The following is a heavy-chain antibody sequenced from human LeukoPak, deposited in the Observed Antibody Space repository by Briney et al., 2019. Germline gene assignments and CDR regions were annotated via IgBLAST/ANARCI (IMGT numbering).Heavy chain of an antibody. V-gene: IGHV1-2*02. Sequence: ASVKVSCKASGYTFTGYDMHWVRHPPGQGLEWMGWIKTNSSGTNYAKKFHGRVTTTRDTSTSTPYTEMSRPRTADNTAYYCARVVGGSSWSPFDYWGQGNLVTVSS. CDR2: IKTNSSGT. CDR3: ARVVGGSSWSPFDY. D-gene: IGHD6-13*01. J-gene: IGHJ4*02. CDR1: GYTFTGYD.